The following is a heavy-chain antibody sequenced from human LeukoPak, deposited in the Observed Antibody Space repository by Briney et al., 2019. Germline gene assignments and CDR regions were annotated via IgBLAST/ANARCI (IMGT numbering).Heavy chain of an antibody. D-gene: IGHD6-13*01. CDR2: INHSGST. Sequence: SETLSLTCAVYGGSFSGYYWSWIRQPPGKGLEWIGEINHSGSTNYNPSLKSRVTISVDTSKNQFSLKLSSVTAADTAVYYCARHGPSSHDFDYWGQGTLVTVSS. CDR1: GGSFSGYY. CDR3: ARHGPSSHDFDY. J-gene: IGHJ4*02. V-gene: IGHV4-34*01.